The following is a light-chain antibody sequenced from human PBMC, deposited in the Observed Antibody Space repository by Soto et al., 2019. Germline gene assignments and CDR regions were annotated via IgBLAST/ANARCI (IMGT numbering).Light chain of an antibody. Sequence: QPVLTQPPSASGTPGQRVTISCSGSSSNIGSNSVYWYQQLPKMAPKLLIYTNNQRPSGVPGRFSGSKSGISASLAISGLRSEDEADYYCATWDDILSGVVFGGGTKVTVL. CDR2: TNN. V-gene: IGLV1-47*01. CDR3: ATWDDILSGVV. J-gene: IGLJ3*02. CDR1: SSNIGSNS.